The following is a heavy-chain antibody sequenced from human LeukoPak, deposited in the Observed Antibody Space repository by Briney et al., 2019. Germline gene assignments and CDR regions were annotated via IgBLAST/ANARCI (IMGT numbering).Heavy chain of an antibody. J-gene: IGHJ4*02. CDR2: VSSSGSTI. D-gene: IGHD3-22*01. CDR3: AKDRLDSSGYYPLDY. Sequence: GGSLRLSCAASGFTFSDYYMSWIRQAPGKGLEWVSYVSSSGSTIYYADSVKGRFTISRDNAENSLYLQMNSLRAEDTAVYYCAKDRLDSSGYYPLDYWGQGTLVTVSS. V-gene: IGHV3-11*01. CDR1: GFTFSDYY.